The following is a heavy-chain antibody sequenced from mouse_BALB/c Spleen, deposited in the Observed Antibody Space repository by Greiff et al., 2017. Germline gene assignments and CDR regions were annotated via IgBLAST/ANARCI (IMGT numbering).Heavy chain of an antibody. V-gene: IGHV5-17*02. D-gene: IGHD2-14*01. CDR3: ARSYYRYDGGFDY. J-gene: IGHJ2*01. CDR2: ISSGSSTI. Sequence: EVMLVESGGGLVQPGGSRKLSCAASGFTFSSFGMHWVRQAPEKGLEWVAYISSGSSTIYYADTVKGRFTISRDNPKNTLFLQMTSLRSEDTAMYYCARSYYRYDGGFDYWGQGTTLTVSS. CDR1: GFTFSSFG.